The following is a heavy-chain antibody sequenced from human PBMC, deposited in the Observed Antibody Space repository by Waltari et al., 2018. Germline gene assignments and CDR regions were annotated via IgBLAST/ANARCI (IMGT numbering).Heavy chain of an antibody. J-gene: IGHJ6*02. V-gene: IGHV1-8*01. D-gene: IGHD1-26*01. CDR2: MNPDSGNT. CDR3: ARHAYSGSYYYYYYGMDV. Sequence: LEWMGWMNPDSGNTGYPQKLQGRVTMTRNTAMSTAYMELSSLRSEDTAVYYCARHAYSGSYYYYYYGMDVWGQGTTVTVSS.